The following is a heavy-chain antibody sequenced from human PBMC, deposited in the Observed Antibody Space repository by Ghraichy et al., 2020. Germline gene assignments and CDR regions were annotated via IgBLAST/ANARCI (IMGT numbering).Heavy chain of an antibody. J-gene: IGHJ6*02. CDR2: IYSGGST. CDR1: GFTVSSNY. Sequence: GGSLRLSCAASGFTVSSNYMSWVRQAPGKGLEWVSVIYSGGSTYYADSVKGRFTISRDNSKNTLYLQMNSLRAEDTAVYYCARDRFRWGTNYYYYYGIDVWGQGTTVTVSS. CDR3: ARDRFRWGTNYYYYYGIDV. V-gene: IGHV3-66*01. D-gene: IGHD1-1*01.